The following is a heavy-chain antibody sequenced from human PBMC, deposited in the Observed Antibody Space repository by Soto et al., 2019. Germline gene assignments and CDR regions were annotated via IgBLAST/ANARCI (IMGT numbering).Heavy chain of an antibody. J-gene: IGHJ3*02. D-gene: IGHD3-16*01. Sequence: SQARSLTGTVSAGSISTYDWIGIRQPPGKGLEWIGYIYYSGSTNYNPSLKSRVTISVDTSKNQFSLKLSSVTAADTAVYYCARGGGFFDSWGRGKMV. CDR1: AGSISTYD. CDR2: IYYSGST. CDR3: ARGGGFFDS. V-gene: IGHV4-59*01.